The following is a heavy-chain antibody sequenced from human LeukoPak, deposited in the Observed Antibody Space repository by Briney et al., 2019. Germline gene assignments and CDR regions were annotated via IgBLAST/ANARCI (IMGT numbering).Heavy chain of an antibody. V-gene: IGHV4-30-2*01. CDR2: IYHSGST. J-gene: IGHJ4*02. Sequence: SETLSLTCAVSGGSISSGGYSWSWIRQPPGKGLEWIGYIYHSGSTYYNPSLKSRVTISVDRSKNQFSLKLSSVPAADTAVYYCARSLYSNYGGYYFDYWGQGTLVTVSS. CDR1: GGSISSGGYS. D-gene: IGHD4-11*01. CDR3: ARSLYSNYGGYYFDY.